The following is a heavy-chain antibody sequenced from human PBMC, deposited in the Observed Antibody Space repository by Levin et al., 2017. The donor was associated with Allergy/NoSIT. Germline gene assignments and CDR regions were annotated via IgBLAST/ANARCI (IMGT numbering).Heavy chain of an antibody. V-gene: IGHV4-34*01. CDR1: GGSFSGYY. CDR3: AGVILLWFGDSRYY. Sequence: SETLSLTCAVYGGSFSGYYWSWIRQPPGKGLEWIGEINHSGSTNYNPSLKSRVTISVDTSKNQFSLKLSSVTAADTAVYYCAGVILLWFGDSRYYWGQGTLVTVSS. D-gene: IGHD3-10*01. CDR2: INHSGST. J-gene: IGHJ4*02.